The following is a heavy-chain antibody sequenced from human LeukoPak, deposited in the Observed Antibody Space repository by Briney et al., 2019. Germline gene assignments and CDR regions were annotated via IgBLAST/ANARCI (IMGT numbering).Heavy chain of an antibody. CDR3: ARDSYYYGSGVNNWFDP. CDR1: GYSISSGYY. D-gene: IGHD3-10*01. Sequence: KTSETLSLTCTVSGYSISSGYYWGWIRQPPGKGLEWIGSIYHSGSTYYNPSLKSRVTISVDTSKNQFSLKLSSVTAADTAVYYCARDSYYYGSGVNNWFDPWGQGTLVTVSS. J-gene: IGHJ5*02. CDR2: IYHSGST. V-gene: IGHV4-38-2*02.